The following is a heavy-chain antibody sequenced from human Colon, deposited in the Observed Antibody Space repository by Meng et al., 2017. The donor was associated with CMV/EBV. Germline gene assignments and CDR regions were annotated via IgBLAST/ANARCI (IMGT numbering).Heavy chain of an antibody. CDR1: GGSISSYY. CDR2: IYYSGST. CDR3: AREGYNWNYGGTGWFDP. Sequence: GSLRLSCTVSGGSISSYYCNWIRQPPGKGLEWIGYIYYSGSTNYNPSLKSRVTISVDTSKNQFSLKLSSVTAADTAVYYCAREGYNWNYGGTGWFDPWGQGTLVTVSS. D-gene: IGHD1-7*01. J-gene: IGHJ5*02. V-gene: IGHV4-59*01.